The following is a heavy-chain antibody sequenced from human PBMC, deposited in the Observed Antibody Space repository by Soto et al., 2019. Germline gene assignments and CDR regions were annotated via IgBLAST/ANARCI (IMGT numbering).Heavy chain of an antibody. CDR3: ARDSGSYYAPFDY. Sequence: QVQLVESGGGVVQPGRSLRLSCAASGFTFSSYAMHWVRQAPGKGLEWVAVISYDGSNKYYADSVKGRFTISRDNSKNTLYLQMNSLRAEDTAVYYCARDSGSYYAPFDYWGQGTLVTVSS. J-gene: IGHJ4*02. V-gene: IGHV3-30-3*01. D-gene: IGHD1-26*01. CDR1: GFTFSSYA. CDR2: ISYDGSNK.